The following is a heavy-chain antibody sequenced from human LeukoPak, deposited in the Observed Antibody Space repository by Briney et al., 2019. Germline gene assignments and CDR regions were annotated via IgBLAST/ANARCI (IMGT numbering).Heavy chain of an antibody. CDR3: ARRHYYYGMDV. Sequence: PSETLSLTCVVYGVSFSGYYWSWIRQPPGKGLEWIGEINHSGSTNYNPSLKSRVTISVDTSKNQFSLKLSSVTAADTAVYYCARRHYYYGMDVWGQGTTVTVSS. V-gene: IGHV4-34*01. CDR1: GVSFSGYY. CDR2: INHSGST. J-gene: IGHJ6*02.